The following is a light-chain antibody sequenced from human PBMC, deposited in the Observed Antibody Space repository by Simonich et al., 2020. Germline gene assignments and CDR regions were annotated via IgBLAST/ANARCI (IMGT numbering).Light chain of an antibody. V-gene: IGKV4-1*01. CDR3: QQYYSTPYT. CDR1: QSVLYSSNNKNY. J-gene: IGKJ2*01. CDR2: WAS. Sequence: DIVMTQSPDSLAVSLGERATINCKSSQSVLYSSNNKNYLAWYQQKPGQPPKLLIYWASNRESGVPDRFSGSGSGTDFTLTIRSLQAEDVAVYYCQQYYSTPYTFGQGTKLEIK.